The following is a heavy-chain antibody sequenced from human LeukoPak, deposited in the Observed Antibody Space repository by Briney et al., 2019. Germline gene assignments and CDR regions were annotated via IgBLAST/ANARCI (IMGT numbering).Heavy chain of an antibody. CDR1: GGSISSYY. CDR3: ARHHGDIVVVPAADNWFDP. V-gene: IGHV4-4*07. J-gene: IGHJ5*02. Sequence: SETLSLTCTVSGGSISSYYWSWIRQPAGKGLEWIGRIYTSGSTNYNPSLKSRVTMSVDTSKNQFSLKLSSVTAADTAVYYCARHHGDIVVVPAADNWFDPWGQGTLVTVSS. CDR2: IYTSGST. D-gene: IGHD2-2*01.